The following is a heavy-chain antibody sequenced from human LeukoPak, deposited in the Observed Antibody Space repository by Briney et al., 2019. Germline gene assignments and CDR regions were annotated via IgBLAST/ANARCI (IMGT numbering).Heavy chain of an antibody. CDR3: GRDQTQTGPTSLDL. CDR1: GFSFSSYW. J-gene: IGHJ5*02. Sequence: GGSLRLSCVVSGFSFSSYWMHWVRQDPGKGLVWVSRISSGGSDTKYADSVKGRLTISRDNDKNTLYLQMNSLRDEDTAVYYCGRDQTQTGPTSLDLWGEASQVSLCS. CDR2: ISSGGSDT. V-gene: IGHV3-74*03.